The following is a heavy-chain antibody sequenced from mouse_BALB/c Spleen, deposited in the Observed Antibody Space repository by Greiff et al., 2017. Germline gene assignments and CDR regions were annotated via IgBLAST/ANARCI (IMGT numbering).Heavy chain of an antibody. V-gene: IGHV14-3*02. D-gene: IGHD1-1*01. Sequence: VQLKESGAELVKPGASVKLSCTASGFNIKDTYMHWVKQRPEQGLEWIGRIDPANGNTKYDPKFQGKATITADTSSNTAYLQLSSLTSEDTAVYYCANSPYYYGSSYWYFDVWGAGTTVTVSS. CDR2: IDPANGNT. CDR3: ANSPYYYGSSYWYFDV. CDR1: GFNIKDTY. J-gene: IGHJ1*01.